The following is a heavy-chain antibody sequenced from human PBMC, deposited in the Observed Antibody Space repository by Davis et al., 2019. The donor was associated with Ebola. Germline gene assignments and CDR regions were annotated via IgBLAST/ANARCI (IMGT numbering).Heavy chain of an antibody. CDR3: ASPALIYYYDSSGYRFDY. Sequence: SETLSLTCTVSGGSISSSSYYWGWIHQPPGKGLEWIGSIYYSGSTYYNPSLKSRVTISVDTSKNQFSLKLSSVTAADTAVYYCASPALIYYYDSSGYRFDYWGQGTLVTVSS. CDR1: GGSISSSSYY. CDR2: IYYSGST. D-gene: IGHD3-22*01. V-gene: IGHV4-39*01. J-gene: IGHJ4*02.